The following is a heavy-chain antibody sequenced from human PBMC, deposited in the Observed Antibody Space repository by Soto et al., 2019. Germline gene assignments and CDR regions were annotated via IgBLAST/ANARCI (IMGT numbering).Heavy chain of an antibody. J-gene: IGHJ4*02. CDR2: IYYSGST. Sequence: PSETLSLTCTVSGGSISSGGYYWSWIRQHPGKGLEWIGYIYYSGSTYYNPSLKSRVTISVDTSKNQFSLKLSSVTAADTAVYYCARSGYYYDSSGYYPFDYWGQGTLVTVS. CDR1: GGSISSGGYY. V-gene: IGHV4-31*03. D-gene: IGHD3-22*01. CDR3: ARSGYYYDSSGYYPFDY.